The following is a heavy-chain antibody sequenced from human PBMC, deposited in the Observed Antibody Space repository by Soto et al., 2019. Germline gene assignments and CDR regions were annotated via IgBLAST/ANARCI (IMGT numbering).Heavy chain of an antibody. Sequence: QVQLVQSGAEVKKPGASVKVSCKASGYTFTSYDINWVRQATGQGLEWMGWMNPNSGNTGYAQKFQGRVTMTRNTSISTAYMELSSLRSEDTAVYYCARGRYYDYVWGSYRSYYFDHWGQGTLVTVSS. J-gene: IGHJ4*02. D-gene: IGHD3-16*02. CDR1: GYTFTSYD. CDR3: ARGRYYDYVWGSYRSYYFDH. V-gene: IGHV1-8*01. CDR2: MNPNSGNT.